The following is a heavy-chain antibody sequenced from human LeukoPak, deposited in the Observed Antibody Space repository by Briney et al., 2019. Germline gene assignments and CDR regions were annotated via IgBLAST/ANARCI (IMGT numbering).Heavy chain of an antibody. CDR3: AKGCESSNCDASRMFDP. V-gene: IGHV3-7*03. CDR2: IREDGSGK. J-gene: IGHJ5*02. Sequence: PGGSLRLSCAASGFTFTDYWMCWARQAPGEGLEWVASIREDGSGKYYVNSVKGRFTISRDNSKSTLFLQIDSLRVEDTALYYCAKGCESSNCDASRMFDPWGQGTLVTVSS. D-gene: IGHD2-2*01. CDR1: GFTFTDYW.